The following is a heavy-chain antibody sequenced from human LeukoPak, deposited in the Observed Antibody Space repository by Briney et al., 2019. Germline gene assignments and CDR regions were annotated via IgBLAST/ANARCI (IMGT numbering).Heavy chain of an antibody. D-gene: IGHD4-23*01. CDR1: GFTFSNYW. J-gene: IGHJ4*02. V-gene: IGHV3-7*01. Sequence: SGGSLRLSCAASGFTFSNYWMSWVRQTPGKGLEWVANIKQDGSEKYYVDSVKGRFTISRDNAKNSLYLQMNSLRAEDTAVYYCAKLLSNSGRFLYWGQGTLVTVSS. CDR2: IKQDGSEK. CDR3: AKLLSNSGRFLY.